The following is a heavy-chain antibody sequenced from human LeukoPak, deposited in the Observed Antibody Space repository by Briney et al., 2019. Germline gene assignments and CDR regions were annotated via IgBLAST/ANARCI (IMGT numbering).Heavy chain of an antibody. CDR2: ISYDGSNK. V-gene: IGHV3-30-3*01. CDR3: AGAGHSSGWAGWFDP. Sequence: GGSLRLSCAASGFTFSSYAIHWVRQAPGKGLEWVAVISYDGSNKYYADSVKGRFTISRDNSKNTLYLQMNSLRAEDTAVYYCAGAGHSSGWAGWFDPWGQGTLVTVSS. CDR1: GFTFSSYA. J-gene: IGHJ5*02. D-gene: IGHD6-19*01.